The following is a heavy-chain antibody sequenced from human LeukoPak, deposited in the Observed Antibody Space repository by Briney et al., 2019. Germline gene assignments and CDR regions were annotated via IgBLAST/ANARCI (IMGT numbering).Heavy chain of an antibody. CDR2: ISSSSSTI. CDR1: GFTFSNYN. CDR3: ARDRLGSIAARHDY. J-gene: IGHJ4*02. Sequence: GGSLRLSCVASGFTFSNYNMNWVRQAPGKGLEWVSYISSSSSTIYYADSVKGRFTISRDNAKNSLYLQMNSLRAEDTAVSYCARDRLGSIAARHDYWGQGTLVTVSS. V-gene: IGHV3-48*01. D-gene: IGHD6-6*01.